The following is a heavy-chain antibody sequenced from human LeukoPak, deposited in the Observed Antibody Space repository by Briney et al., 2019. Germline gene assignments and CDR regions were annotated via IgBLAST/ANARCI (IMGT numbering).Heavy chain of an antibody. CDR2: FDPEDGET. J-gene: IGHJ4*02. CDR3: ARALGYDFWSGSHLRFDY. V-gene: IGHV1-24*01. Sequence: ASVKVSCKVSGYTLTELSMHWVRQAPGKGLEWMGGFDPEDGETIYAQKFQGRVTMTEDTSTDTAYMELSSLRSDDTAVYYCARALGYDFWSGSHLRFDYWGQGTLVTVSS. CDR1: GYTLTELS. D-gene: IGHD3-3*01.